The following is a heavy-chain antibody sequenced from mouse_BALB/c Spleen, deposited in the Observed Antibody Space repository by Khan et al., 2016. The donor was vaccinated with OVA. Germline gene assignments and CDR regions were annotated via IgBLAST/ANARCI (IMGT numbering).Heavy chain of an antibody. Sequence: VQLKQSGPELMKPGASVKISCKASGYSFTSYYIHWVMQSHGKSLEWIGYIDPFSGGTTYNQKFKGKATLTVDKSYSTAYIHLSNLTSEDSAVYYCTRHGYVAWFTYWGQGTLVTVSA. CDR1: GYSFTSYY. D-gene: IGHD2-2*01. V-gene: IGHV1S135*01. CDR3: TRHGYVAWFTY. J-gene: IGHJ3*01. CDR2: IDPFSGGT.